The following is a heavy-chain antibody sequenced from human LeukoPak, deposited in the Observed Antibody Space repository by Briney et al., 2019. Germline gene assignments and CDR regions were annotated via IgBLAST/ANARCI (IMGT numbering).Heavy chain of an antibody. J-gene: IGHJ4*02. CDR3: VRAFMDY. CDR1: GFTFRSFG. D-gene: IGHD3-16*01. Sequence: GGSLRLSCEASGFTFRSFGMSWVRQAPGKGLEWVSGFSGSGGSTSYADSVKGRFTISRDNAKNSLYLQMNSLRAEDTAVYYCVRAFMDYWGQGTLVTVSS. V-gene: IGHV3-23*01. CDR2: FSGSGGST.